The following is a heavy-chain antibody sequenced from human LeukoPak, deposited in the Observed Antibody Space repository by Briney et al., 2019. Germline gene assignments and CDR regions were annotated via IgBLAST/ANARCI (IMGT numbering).Heavy chain of an antibody. J-gene: IGHJ4*02. CDR3: ARDGGDGSSDY. CDR2: IYHSGST. V-gene: IGHV4-38-2*02. D-gene: IGHD5-24*01. Sequence: SETLSLTCAVSGYSISSGYYWGWIRQPPGKGLEWIGSIYHSGSTYYNPSLKSRVTISVDTSKSQFSMKLSSVTAADTAVYYCARDGGDGSSDYWGQGTLVTVSS. CDR1: GYSISSGYY.